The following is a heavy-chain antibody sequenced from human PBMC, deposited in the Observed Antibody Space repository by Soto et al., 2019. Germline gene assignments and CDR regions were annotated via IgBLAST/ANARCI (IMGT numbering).Heavy chain of an antibody. V-gene: IGHV3-23*01. CDR2: ISGSGGTA. Sequence: EVQLLESGGGSVQPGGSLRLSCAASGFTFSSYAMHWVRRPPGQGLEWVSSISGSGGTAYYAYSVKGRFSISRDSLVNTLYLQMNSLRAEDTAVYYCAKGRGQNWNFDYWGQGTLVTVSP. CDR3: AKGRGQNWNFDY. J-gene: IGHJ4*02. D-gene: IGHD1-1*01. CDR1: GFTFSSYA.